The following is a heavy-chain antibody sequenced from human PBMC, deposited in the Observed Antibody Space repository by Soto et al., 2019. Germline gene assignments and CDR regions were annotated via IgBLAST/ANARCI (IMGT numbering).Heavy chain of an antibody. CDR1: GGSINAFF. CDR2: IFYSGST. V-gene: IGHV4-59*01. J-gene: IGHJ6*02. CDR3: ATQTGLYYYGMDV. Sequence: SETLSLTCTVSGGSINAFFWTWVRQPPGKGLESIGYIFYSGSTNYNPSLKSRVTISLDTSKTQFSLNLASVTAADTAVYYCATQTGLYYYGMDVWGQGTTVTVSS.